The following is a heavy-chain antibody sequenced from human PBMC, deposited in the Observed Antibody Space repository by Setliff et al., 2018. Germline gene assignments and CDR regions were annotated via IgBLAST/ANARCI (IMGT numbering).Heavy chain of an antibody. J-gene: IGHJ1*01. Sequence: GASVKVSCKVSGYTLTELSMHWVRQAPGQGLEWMGWISTYTANTKYAQRFRGRVTMTTDTSTSTAYMELRSLRSDDTAVYYCVRDAGWQYDDYAGVYFPHWGQGTLVTVSS. CDR2: ISTYTANT. D-gene: IGHD4-17*01. CDR1: GYTLTELS. CDR3: VRDAGWQYDDYAGVYFPH. V-gene: IGHV1-18*01.